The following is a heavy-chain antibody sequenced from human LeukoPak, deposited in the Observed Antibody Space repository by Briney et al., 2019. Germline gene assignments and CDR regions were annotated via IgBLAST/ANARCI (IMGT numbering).Heavy chain of an antibody. D-gene: IGHD6-19*01. CDR2: ISYDGSNK. CDR1: GFTFSSYT. J-gene: IGHJ4*02. CDR3: VADFDY. Sequence: GGSLRLSCAASGFTFSSYTMHWVRQAPGKGLEWVAVISYDGSNKYHADSVKDRFTLSRDNSQNTLYLQMSSLRAEDTATYYCVADFDYWGQGTLVTVSS. V-gene: IGHV3-30-3*01.